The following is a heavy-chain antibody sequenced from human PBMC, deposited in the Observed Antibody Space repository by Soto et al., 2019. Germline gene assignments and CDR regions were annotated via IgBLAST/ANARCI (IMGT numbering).Heavy chain of an antibody. J-gene: IGHJ4*02. D-gene: IGHD3-16*02. CDR3: ARHGPDTLRFGELSLFGY. V-gene: IGHV4-39*01. CDR2: IYYSGST. Sequence: SETLSLTCTVSGGSISSSSYYWGWIRQPPGKGLEWIGSIYYSGSTYYNPSLKSRVTISVDTSKNQFSLKLSSVTAADTAVYYCARHGPDTLRFGELSLFGYWGQGTLVTVSS. CDR1: GGSISSSSYY.